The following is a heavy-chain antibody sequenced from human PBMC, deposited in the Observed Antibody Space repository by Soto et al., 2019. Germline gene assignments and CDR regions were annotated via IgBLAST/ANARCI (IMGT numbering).Heavy chain of an antibody. Sequence: SETLSLTCTVSGGSISSGGYYWSWIRQHPGKGLEWIGYIYYSGSTYYNPSLKSRVTISVDTSKNQFSLKLGSVTAADTAVYYCAIFDCSGGSCYPPENWFDPWGQGTPVTVSS. CDR2: IYYSGST. V-gene: IGHV4-31*03. J-gene: IGHJ5*02. D-gene: IGHD2-15*01. CDR3: AIFDCSGGSCYPPENWFDP. CDR1: GGSISSGGYY.